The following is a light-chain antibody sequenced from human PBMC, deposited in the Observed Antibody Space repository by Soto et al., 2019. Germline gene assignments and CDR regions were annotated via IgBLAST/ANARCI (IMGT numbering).Light chain of an antibody. Sequence: ESVLKQSPATLSLSPGERATLSWRASPSVSNSLAWYQHKPGPAPRLLIYDASNRATGVPTRFSGSGSGTDFTLSISRLEPEDFAVYWCQHYGNSPTFGQGTKVDNK. CDR1: PSVSNS. CDR2: DAS. V-gene: IGKV3-11*01. J-gene: IGKJ1*01. CDR3: QHYGNSPT.